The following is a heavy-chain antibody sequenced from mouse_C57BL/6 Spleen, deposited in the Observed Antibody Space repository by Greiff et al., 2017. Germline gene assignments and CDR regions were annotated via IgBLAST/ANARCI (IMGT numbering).Heavy chain of an antibody. CDR3: AEGDYDYDGGAYYAMDY. J-gene: IGHJ4*01. CDR1: GYTFTDYY. D-gene: IGHD2-4*01. Sequence: VQLQQSGPELVKPGASVKISCKASGYTFTDYYINWVKQRPGQGLEWIGWIFPGSGSTYYNEKFKGKATLTVDKSSSTAYMLLSSLTSEDSAVYFCAEGDYDYDGGAYYAMDYWGQGTSVTVSS. V-gene: IGHV1-75*01. CDR2: IFPGSGST.